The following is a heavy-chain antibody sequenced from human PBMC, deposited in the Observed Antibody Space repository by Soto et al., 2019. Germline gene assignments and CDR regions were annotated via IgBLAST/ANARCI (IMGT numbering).Heavy chain of an antibody. CDR3: ARVTGRYYYGMDV. CDR2: IYHSGST. CDR1: GGSISSSNW. V-gene: IGHV4-4*02. J-gene: IGHJ6*02. Sequence: SETLSLTCVVSGGSISSSNWWSWVRQPPGKGLEWIGEIYHSGSTNYNPSLKSRVTISVDTSKNQFSLKLSSVTAADTAVYYCARVTGRYYYGMDVWGQGTTVTVSS.